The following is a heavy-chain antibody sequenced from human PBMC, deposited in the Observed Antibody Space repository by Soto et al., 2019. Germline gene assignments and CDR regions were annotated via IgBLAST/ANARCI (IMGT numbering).Heavy chain of an antibody. CDR2: IYYSGST. CDR3: ARKATVTTCFDY. V-gene: IGHV4-31*03. Sequence: QVQLQESGPGLVKPSQTLSLTCTVSGGSISSGGYYWSWIRQHPGKGLEWIGYIYYSGSTYYNPSLKSRVTVSVDTSKNQFSLKLSSVTAADAALYYCARKATVTTCFDYWGQGTLVTVSS. J-gene: IGHJ4*02. D-gene: IGHD4-17*01. CDR1: GGSISSGGYY.